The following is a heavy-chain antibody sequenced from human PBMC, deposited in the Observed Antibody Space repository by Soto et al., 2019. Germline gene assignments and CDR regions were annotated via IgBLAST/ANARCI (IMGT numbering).Heavy chain of an antibody. CDR2: INHSGST. V-gene: IGHV4-34*01. CDR1: GGSFSCYY. CDR3: ARGGWGCTNGVCSPRYYYYYYGMDV. Sequence: SETLSLTCAVYGGSFSCYYWSWIRQPPGKGLEWIGEINHSGSTNYNPSLKSRVTISVDTSKNQFSLKLSSVTAADTAVYYCARGGWGCTNGVCSPRYYYYYYGMDVWGQGTTVTVSS. J-gene: IGHJ6*02. D-gene: IGHD2-8*01.